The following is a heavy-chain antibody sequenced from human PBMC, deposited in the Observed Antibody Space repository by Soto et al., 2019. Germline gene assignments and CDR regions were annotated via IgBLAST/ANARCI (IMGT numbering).Heavy chain of an antibody. D-gene: IGHD3-10*01. CDR3: ARGPVVRRPIGNYYGMDV. CDR2: IRNKGNTYTP. V-gene: IGHV3-72*01. J-gene: IGHJ6*02. Sequence: EVQLVESGGGLVQPGGSLRLSCVASGFTFSDHYMEWVRQAPGKGLEWVGRIRNKGNTYTPEYDASGKGRFTISRDDSNNSLYLQMNSLQTGDTAVYYCARGPVVRRPIGNYYGMDVWGQGTTVTVSS. CDR1: GFTFSDHY.